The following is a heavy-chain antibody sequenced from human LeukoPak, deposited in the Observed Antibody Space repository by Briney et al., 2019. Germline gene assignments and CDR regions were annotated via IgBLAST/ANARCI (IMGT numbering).Heavy chain of an antibody. V-gene: IGHV3-7*04. CDR3: ARVPGTSNYYGSGSPDY. D-gene: IGHD3-10*01. CDR1: GFPFSRYW. Sequence: GRPLRLSCAASGFPFSRYWMSWVRQAPGKGLQWEANLKKDGYDKHYVDSVKGRFTVSRDNAKASLYLQMNNLRAEDTAVYYCARVPGTSNYYGSGSPDYWGQGTLVTVSS. J-gene: IGHJ4*02. CDR2: LKKDGYDK.